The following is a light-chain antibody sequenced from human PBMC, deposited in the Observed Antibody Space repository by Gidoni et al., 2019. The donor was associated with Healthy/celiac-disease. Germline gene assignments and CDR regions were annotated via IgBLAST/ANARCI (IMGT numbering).Light chain of an antibody. CDR3: QKYNSLGT. V-gene: IGKV1-27*01. CDR1: QGISNY. CDR2: AAS. Sequence: DIQMTQSPSSLSASVGDRVTITCRASQGISNYLAWYQQKPGKVPKLLIYAASTLQSGVPSRFSGSGSGTDFTLTISSLQPEDVATYYCQKYNSLGTFXXXTKVEIK. J-gene: IGKJ1*01.